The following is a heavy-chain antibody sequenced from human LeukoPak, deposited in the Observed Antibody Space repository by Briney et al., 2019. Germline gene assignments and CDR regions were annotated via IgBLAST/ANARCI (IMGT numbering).Heavy chain of an antibody. Sequence: SETLSLTCTVSGGSISSYYWSWIRQPPGKGLEWIGYISYSGSTSYNPSLKSRVTMSVDTSKNQFSLKLNSVTAADTAVYYCARGLRPVVTRALGYWGQGTLVTVSS. V-gene: IGHV4-59*12. CDR1: GGSISSYY. J-gene: IGHJ4*02. CDR3: ARGLRPVVTRALGY. D-gene: IGHD2-21*02. CDR2: ISYSGST.